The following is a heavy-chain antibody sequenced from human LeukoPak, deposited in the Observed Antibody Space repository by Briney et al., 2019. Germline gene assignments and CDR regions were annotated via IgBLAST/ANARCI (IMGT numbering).Heavy chain of an antibody. V-gene: IGHV3-11*06. D-gene: IGHD6-19*01. CDR1: GFTFSDYY. CDR2: ISSSSSYI. CDR3: ASREAVAGPDGFDY. Sequence: PGGSLRLSCAASGFTFSDYYMSWIRQAPGKGLEWASSISSSSSYIYYADSVKGRFTISRDNAKNSLYLQMNSLRAEDTAVYYCASREAVAGPDGFDYWGQGTLVTVSS. J-gene: IGHJ4*02.